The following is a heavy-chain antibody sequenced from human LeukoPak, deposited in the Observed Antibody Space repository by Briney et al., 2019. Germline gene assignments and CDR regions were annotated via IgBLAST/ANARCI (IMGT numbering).Heavy chain of an antibody. D-gene: IGHD6-19*01. CDR1: GFTVSSNY. V-gene: IGHV3-53*01. J-gene: IGHJ4*02. CDR2: IYSGGST. CDR3: ARVGSSSGWYYFDY. Sequence: PGGSLRLSCAASGFTVSSNYMSWVRQAPGKGLERVSVIYSGGSTYYADSVKGRFTISRDNSKNTLYLQMNSLRAEDTAVYYCARVGSSSGWYYFDYWGQGTLVTVSS.